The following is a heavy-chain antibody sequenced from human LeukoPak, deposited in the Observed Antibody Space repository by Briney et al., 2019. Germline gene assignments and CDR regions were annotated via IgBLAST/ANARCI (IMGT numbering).Heavy chain of an antibody. V-gene: IGHV4-31*03. CDR1: GGSISSGGYY. D-gene: IGHD6-13*01. Sequence: KSSQTLSLTCTVSGGSISSGGYYWSWIRQHPGKGLEWIGFIYYSGSTYYNPSPKSRVTISIDTSKNQFSLKLSSVTAADTAVYYCARATGGAAAADFDPWGQGTLVTVSS. CDR3: ARATGGAAAADFDP. J-gene: IGHJ5*02. CDR2: IYYSGST.